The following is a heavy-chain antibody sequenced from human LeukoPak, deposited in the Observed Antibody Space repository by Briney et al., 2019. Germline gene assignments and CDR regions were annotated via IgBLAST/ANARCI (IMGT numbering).Heavy chain of an antibody. CDR1: GFTFSSYG. V-gene: IGHV3-7*01. J-gene: IGHJ4*02. CDR3: ARKGLGDY. Sequence: GGSLRLSCAASGFTFSSYGMHWVRQAPGKGLEWLANIKQDGSAIYYLDSVKGRFTISRDNAKNSLYLQMNSLRVDDTAVYYCARKGLGDYWGQGTLVTVSS. D-gene: IGHD3/OR15-3a*01. CDR2: IKQDGSAI.